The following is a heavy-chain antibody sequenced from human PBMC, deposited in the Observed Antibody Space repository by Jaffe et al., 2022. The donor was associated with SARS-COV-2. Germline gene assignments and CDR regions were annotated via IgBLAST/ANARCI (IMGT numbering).Heavy chain of an antibody. Sequence: QVQLVESGGGVVQPGRSLRLSCAASGFTFSSYAMHWVRQAPGKGLEWVAVISYDGSNKYYADSVKGRFTISRDNSKNTLYLQMNSLRAEDTAVYYCARDERMVTNPRLDYWGQGTLVTVSS. CDR3: ARDERMVTNPRLDY. CDR2: ISYDGSNK. V-gene: IGHV3-30-3*01. CDR1: GFTFSSYA. D-gene: IGHD2-21*02. J-gene: IGHJ4*02.